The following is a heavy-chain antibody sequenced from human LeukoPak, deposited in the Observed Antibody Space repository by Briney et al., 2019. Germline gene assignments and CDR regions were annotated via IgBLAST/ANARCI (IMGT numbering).Heavy chain of an antibody. V-gene: IGHV1-69*04. J-gene: IGHJ4*02. CDR1: GGTFSSYA. Sequence: SVKVSCKASGGTFSSYAISWVRQAPGQGLEWMGRIIPILGITNYAQKFQGRVTITADKSTSTAYMELSSLRSEDTAVYYCASREYDNSNCYLYYFDYWGQGTLVTVSS. CDR2: IIPILGIT. D-gene: IGHD2/OR15-2a*01. CDR3: ASREYDNSNCYLYYFDY.